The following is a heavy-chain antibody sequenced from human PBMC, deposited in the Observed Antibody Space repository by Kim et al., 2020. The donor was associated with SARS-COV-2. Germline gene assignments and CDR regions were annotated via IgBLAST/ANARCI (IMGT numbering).Heavy chain of an antibody. V-gene: IGHV4-61*01. D-gene: IGHD3-22*01. CDR2: IFYSGST. CDR1: GGSVSSDSYY. Sequence: SETLSLTCTVSGGSVSSDSYYWSWIRQPPGKGLECIGSIFYSGSTNYNPSLKSRVAISVDTYKNQFSLKLNSVTAADTAVYYCARVLSDSSGYYSRGYFDYWGQGTLVTVSS. CDR3: ARVLSDSSGYYSRGYFDY. J-gene: IGHJ4*02.